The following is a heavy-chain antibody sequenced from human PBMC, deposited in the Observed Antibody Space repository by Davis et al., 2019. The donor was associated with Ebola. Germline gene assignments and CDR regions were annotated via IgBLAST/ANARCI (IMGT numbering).Heavy chain of an antibody. Sequence: SETLSLTCTVSGGSISSSSYYWGWIRQPPGKGLEWIGSIYYSGSTYYNPSLESRVTMSVDTSKNHFSLRLSSVTAADTATYYCARTPQFSDYGAYFDFWGRGTLVSVSS. V-gene: IGHV4-39*02. CDR3: ARTPQFSDYGAYFDF. D-gene: IGHD4-17*01. J-gene: IGHJ4*02. CDR2: IYYSGST. CDR1: GGSISSSSYY.